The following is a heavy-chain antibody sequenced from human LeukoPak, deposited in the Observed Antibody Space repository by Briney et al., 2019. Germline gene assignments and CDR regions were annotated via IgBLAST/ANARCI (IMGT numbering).Heavy chain of an antibody. Sequence: ASVKVSCKASGYTFTSYGISWVRQAPGQGLEWMGWISAYNGNTNYAQKLQGRVTMTTDTSTSTAYMELRSLRSDDTAAYYCARDRGYVWGSYRFPDYWGQGTLVTVSS. V-gene: IGHV1-18*01. CDR2: ISAYNGNT. CDR3: ARDRGYVWGSYRFPDY. J-gene: IGHJ4*02. CDR1: GYTFTSYG. D-gene: IGHD3-16*02.